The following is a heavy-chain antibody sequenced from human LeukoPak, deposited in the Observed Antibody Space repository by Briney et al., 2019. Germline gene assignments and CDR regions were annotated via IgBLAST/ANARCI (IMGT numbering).Heavy chain of an antibody. CDR2: IYHNGST. V-gene: IGHV4-38-2*01. CDR1: GYSINTGYF. CDR3: ARASALWCGELNYWYFDL. D-gene: IGHD3-10*01. J-gene: IGHJ2*01. Sequence: SETLSLTCAVSGYSINTGYFWGWIGQPPGKGLEWIGTIYHNGSTYYNPSLKSRVTIRVDTSKNQFSQRLSSVTATDTAVYYCARASALWCGELNYWYFDLWGRGPLVTVSS.